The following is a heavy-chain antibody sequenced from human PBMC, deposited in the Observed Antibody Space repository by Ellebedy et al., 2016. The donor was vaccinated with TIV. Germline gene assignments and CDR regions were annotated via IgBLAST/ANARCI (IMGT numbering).Heavy chain of an antibody. J-gene: IGHJ4*02. D-gene: IGHD5-12*01. Sequence: AASVTVSCKASGYTFTSYGFAWVRQAPGQALEWMGWLSPYNGNTYYAQHLQGRVTMTTETYTTTAYMELRSLTSDDTALYYCARTSPGYDYTLDYWGQGTLVTVSS. CDR2: LSPYNGNT. V-gene: IGHV1-18*01. CDR3: ARTSPGYDYTLDY. CDR1: GYTFTSYG.